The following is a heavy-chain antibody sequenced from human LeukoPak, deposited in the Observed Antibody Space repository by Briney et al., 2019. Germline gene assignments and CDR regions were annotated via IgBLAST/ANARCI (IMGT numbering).Heavy chain of an antibody. CDR2: SSSGSTI. D-gene: IGHD5-18*01. Sequence: PVQPLDSPSVSSSGSTIYYADSVKGRFTISRDNAKNSLYLQMNSLRAEDTAVYYCARGGLEPQLWLRLFYFEFWGQGVLVTVSS. J-gene: IGHJ4*02. V-gene: IGHV3-69-1*01. CDR3: ARGGLEPQLWLRLFYFEF.